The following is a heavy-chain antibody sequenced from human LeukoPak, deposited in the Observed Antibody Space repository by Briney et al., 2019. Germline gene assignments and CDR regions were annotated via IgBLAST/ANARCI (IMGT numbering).Heavy chain of an antibody. D-gene: IGHD6-19*01. CDR2: IYPGDSDT. V-gene: IGHV5-51*01. Sequence: GESLKISCKGSGYSFTSYWIGWVRQMPGKGLEWTGIIYPGDSDTRYSPSFQGQVTISADKSISTAYLQWSSLKASDTAMYYCARLKVAVAEGDWFDPWGQGTLVTVSS. CDR1: GYSFTSYW. CDR3: ARLKVAVAEGDWFDP. J-gene: IGHJ5*02.